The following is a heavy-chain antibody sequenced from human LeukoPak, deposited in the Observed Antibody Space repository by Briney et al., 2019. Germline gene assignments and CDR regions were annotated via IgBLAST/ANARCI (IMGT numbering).Heavy chain of an antibody. CDR3: TRDRGPGARDY. J-gene: IGHJ4*02. V-gene: IGHV3-74*01. CDR2: MKTDGSST. D-gene: IGHD4/OR15-4a*01. Sequence: QPGGSLRLSCAASGFTFSSSGMQWVRQAPGKGLVWVSRMKTDGSSTSYADSVKGRFTLSTDNAKNTLYLQMNSLSVEDSAVYYCTRDRGPGARDYWGEGILVTVSS. CDR1: GFTFSSSG.